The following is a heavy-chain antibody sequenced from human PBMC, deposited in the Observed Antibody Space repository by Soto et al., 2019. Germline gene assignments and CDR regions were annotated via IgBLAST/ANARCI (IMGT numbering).Heavy chain of an antibody. CDR3: ARGLFSENYYSGGWYYFDY. D-gene: IGHD1-26*01. V-gene: IGHV4-34*01. CDR2: INHSGST. CDR1: GGSFSGYY. Sequence: TSETLSLTCAVYGGSFSGYYWTWIRQSPGKGLEWIGQINHSGSTTYNPSLKSRVTISLATSKNQFSLELSSVTAADTAVYYCARGLFSENYYSGGWYYFDYWGQGTLVTVSS. J-gene: IGHJ4*02.